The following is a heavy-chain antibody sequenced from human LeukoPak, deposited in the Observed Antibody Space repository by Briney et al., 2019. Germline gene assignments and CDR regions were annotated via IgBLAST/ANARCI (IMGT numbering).Heavy chain of an antibody. J-gene: IGHJ6*02. Sequence: SETLSLTCTVSGGAISGYCWTWIRQPPGKGLEWIGYIYNSGSTNNNPSLKSRVTISIDTSKRQVSLKLSSVTAADTAVYYCARITIFPPVYYYYGMDVWGQGTTVTVSS. CDR2: IYNSGST. D-gene: IGHD3-9*01. CDR3: ARITIFPPVYYYYGMDV. V-gene: IGHV4-59*12. CDR1: GGAISGYC.